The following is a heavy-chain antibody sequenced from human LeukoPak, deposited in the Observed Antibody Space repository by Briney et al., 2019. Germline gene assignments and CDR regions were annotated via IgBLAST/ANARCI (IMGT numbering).Heavy chain of an antibody. CDR3: AREDYGDYALDY. Sequence: GRSLRLSCAASGFTFSSYGMHWVRQAPGKGLEWVAVIWYDGSNKYYADSVKGRFTISRDNSKNTLYLQMNSLRAEDTAVYYCAREDYGDYALDYWGQGTLVTVSS. V-gene: IGHV3-33*08. J-gene: IGHJ4*02. D-gene: IGHD4-17*01. CDR1: GFTFSSYG. CDR2: IWYDGSNK.